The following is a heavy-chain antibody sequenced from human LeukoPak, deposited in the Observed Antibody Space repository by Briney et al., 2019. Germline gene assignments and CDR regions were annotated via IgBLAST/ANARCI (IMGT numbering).Heavy chain of an antibody. J-gene: IGHJ4*02. CDR1: GGTFSSYA. V-gene: IGHV1-69*05. D-gene: IGHD3-3*01. CDR2: IAPIFGTA. Sequence: SVKVSCKASGGTFSSYAISWVRQAPGQGLGWMGRIAPIFGTANYAQKFQGRVTITTDESTSTAYMELSSLRSEDTAVYYCAATPDYDFWSGYFSAWGQGTLVTVSS. CDR3: AATPDYDFWSGYFSA.